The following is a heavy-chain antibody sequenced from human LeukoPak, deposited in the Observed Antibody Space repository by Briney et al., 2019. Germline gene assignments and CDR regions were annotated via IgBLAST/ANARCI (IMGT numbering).Heavy chain of an antibody. V-gene: IGHV3-23*01. J-gene: IGHJ3*02. CDR2: ISGSGGST. CDR3: AKESDYDILTGYSLIDI. CDR1: GFTFSSYA. Sequence: GGSLRLSCAASGFTFSSYAMSWVRQAPGKRLEWVSAISGSGGSTYYADSVKGRFTISRDNSKNTLYLQMNSLRAEDTAVYYCAKESDYDILTGYSLIDIWGQGTMVTVSS. D-gene: IGHD3-9*01.